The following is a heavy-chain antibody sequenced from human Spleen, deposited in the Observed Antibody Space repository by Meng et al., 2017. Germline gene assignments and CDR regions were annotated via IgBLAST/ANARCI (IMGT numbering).Heavy chain of an antibody. Sequence: GESLKISCAASGFTFDDYGMSWVRQAPGRGLEWVSSISGGSGGTPYYANSLKGRFTISRDNSKNTLYLQMNSLRAEDTAVYYCAKEIRPNDYWGQGTLVTVSS. CDR3: AKEIRPNDY. V-gene: IGHV3-23*01. CDR2: ISGGSGGTP. J-gene: IGHJ4*02. CDR1: GFTFDDYG.